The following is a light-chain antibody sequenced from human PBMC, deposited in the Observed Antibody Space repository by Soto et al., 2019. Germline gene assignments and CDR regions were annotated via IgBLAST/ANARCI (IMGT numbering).Light chain of an antibody. CDR3: QKYGSSPPLT. CDR2: DAS. J-gene: IGKJ4*01. Sequence: EIVLTQSPGTLSLSPGERAILSCRASQSVRNSSLAWYQQKPGQAPRLLIYDASNRATGIPDRFSGSGSATDFTLTISRLEPEDFAVYYCQKYGSSPPLTFGGGTKVDIK. V-gene: IGKV3-20*01. CDR1: QSVRNSS.